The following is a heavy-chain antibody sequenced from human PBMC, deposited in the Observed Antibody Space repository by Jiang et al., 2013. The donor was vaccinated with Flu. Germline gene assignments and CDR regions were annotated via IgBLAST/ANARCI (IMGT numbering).Heavy chain of an antibody. D-gene: IGHD6-19*01. CDR1: GFTFSSYA. CDR2: ISGSGGST. Sequence: QLLESGGDLVQPGGSLRLSCAASGFTFSSYAMSWVRQAPGKGLEWVSGISGSGGSTYYADSVKGRFTISRDNSKNTLYLQMNSLRAEDTAVYYCAKDRISAWYYYYGMDVWGKGTTVTVSS. J-gene: IGHJ6*04. V-gene: IGHV3-23*01. CDR3: AKDRISAWYYYYGMDV.